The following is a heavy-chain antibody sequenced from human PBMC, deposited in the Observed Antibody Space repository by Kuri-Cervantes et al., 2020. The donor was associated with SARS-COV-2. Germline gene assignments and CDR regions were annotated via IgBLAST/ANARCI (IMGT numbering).Heavy chain of an antibody. CDR1: GGSITSDYL. CDR2: SFYSGST. J-gene: IGHJ4*03. Sequence: SETLSLTCTVSGGSITSDYLWGWIRQPPGKGLEWIGNSFYSGSTFYNPSLKSRVTISVDTSKNQFSLELSSVTAGDTAVYYCARAALVRYFDCLSQGITVTVSS. V-gene: IGHV4-39*01. D-gene: IGHD2-2*01. CDR3: ARAALVRYFDC.